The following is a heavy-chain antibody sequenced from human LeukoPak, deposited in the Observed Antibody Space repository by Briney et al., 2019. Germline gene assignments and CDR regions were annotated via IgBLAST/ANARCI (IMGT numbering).Heavy chain of an antibody. Sequence: GASVKVSCKTSGYSFTGNHMHWVRQAPGQGLQYMGHIDTSTGRRSIPQKFQGWVTMTRDTSISTAYMELTRLTSDDTALYYCARDQGVKGPGCAFDFWGQGTMVTVSS. CDR2: IDTSTGRR. J-gene: IGHJ3*01. CDR1: GYSFTGNH. CDR3: ARDQGVKGPGCAFDF. D-gene: IGHD3-10*01. V-gene: IGHV1-2*04.